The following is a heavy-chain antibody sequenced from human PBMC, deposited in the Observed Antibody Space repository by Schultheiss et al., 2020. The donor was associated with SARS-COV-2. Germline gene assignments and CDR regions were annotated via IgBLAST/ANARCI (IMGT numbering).Heavy chain of an antibody. J-gene: IGHJ4*02. D-gene: IGHD3-22*01. CDR2: IIPIFGTA. CDR3: GTRYYYDSSGHYGY. CDR1: GGTFSSYA. V-gene: IGHV1-69*06. Sequence: SVKVSCKASGGTFSSYAISWVRQAPGQGLEWMGGIIPIFGTANYAQKFQERVTMTEDTSTDTGYMELSSLRSEDTAVYYCGTRYYYDSSGHYGYWGQGTLVTVSS.